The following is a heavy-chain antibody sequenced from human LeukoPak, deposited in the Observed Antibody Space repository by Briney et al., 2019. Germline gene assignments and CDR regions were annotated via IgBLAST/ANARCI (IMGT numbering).Heavy chain of an antibody. V-gene: IGHV4-39*07. CDR1: GVSIRSGDYY. J-gene: IGHJ4*02. Sequence: KTSETLSLTCIVSGVSIRSGDYYWGWIRQPPGKSLEWIGCMSSGGSFFYNTSLENRVTITVDPSKNHFSLRLTSVTDPDTAIYYCARELTYTGSQRNFGSWGQGALVTVSS. D-gene: IGHD1-26*01. CDR3: ARELTYTGSQRNFGS. CDR2: MSSGGSF.